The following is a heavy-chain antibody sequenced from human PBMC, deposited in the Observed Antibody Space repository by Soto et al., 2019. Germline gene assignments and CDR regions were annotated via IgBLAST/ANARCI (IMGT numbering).Heavy chain of an antibody. J-gene: IGHJ4*02. CDR2: IIPIFGTA. Sequence: QVQLVQSGAEVKKPGSSVKVSCKASGGTFSSYAISWVRQAPGQGLEWMGGIIPIFGTANYAQKFQGRVTITADESQSTDYMELSSLRSEDTAVYYCARGGVYSGSLPYYFDYWGQGTLVTVSS. D-gene: IGHD1-26*01. CDR3: ARGGVYSGSLPYYFDY. V-gene: IGHV1-69*12. CDR1: GGTFSSYA.